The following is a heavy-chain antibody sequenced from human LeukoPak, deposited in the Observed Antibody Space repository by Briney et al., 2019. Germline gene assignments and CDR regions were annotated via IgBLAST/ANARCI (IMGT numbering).Heavy chain of an antibody. CDR1: GFTFSSYW. CDR3: ARALYRQHSVVVNAKNYWYFDL. J-gene: IGHJ2*01. Sequence: PGGSLRLSCAASGFTFSSYWMSWVRQAPGKGLEWVANIKQDRSEIYYVDSVKGRFTISRDNAKNSLYLQMNSLRAEDTAVYYCARALYRQHSVVVNAKNYWYFDLWGRGTLVTVSS. D-gene: IGHD2-21*01. CDR2: IKQDRSEI. V-gene: IGHV3-7*01.